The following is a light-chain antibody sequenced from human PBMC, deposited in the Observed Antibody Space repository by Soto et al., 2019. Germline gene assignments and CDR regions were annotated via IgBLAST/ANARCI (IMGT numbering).Light chain of an antibody. Sequence: EIVLTQSPATLTLSPGETATLSCRASQSISSYLVWYQQKPGQAPRLLIYDASNRATGSPARFSGSGSGTDFTLTISSLEPEDFSVYYCQQRRDWPPITFGQGTRLYFK. CDR3: QQRRDWPPIT. CDR2: DAS. V-gene: IGKV3-11*01. J-gene: IGKJ5*01. CDR1: QSISSY.